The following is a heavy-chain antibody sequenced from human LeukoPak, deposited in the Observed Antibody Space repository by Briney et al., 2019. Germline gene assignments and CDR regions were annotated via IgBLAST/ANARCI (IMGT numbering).Heavy chain of an antibody. V-gene: IGHV3-30-3*01. CDR3: ARAIIGYSYAPDY. CDR1: GFTFSSYA. Sequence: GGSLRLSCAASGFTFSSYAMHWVRQAPGKGLEWVAVISYDGSNKYYADSVKGRFTISRDNSKNTLYLQMNSLRAEDTAVYYCARAIIGYSYAPDYWGQGTLVTVSS. D-gene: IGHD5-18*01. CDR2: ISYDGSNK. J-gene: IGHJ4*02.